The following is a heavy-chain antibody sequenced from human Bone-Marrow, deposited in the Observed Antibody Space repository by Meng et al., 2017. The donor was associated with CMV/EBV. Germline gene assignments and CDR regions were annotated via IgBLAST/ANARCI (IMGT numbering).Heavy chain of an antibody. V-gene: IGHV3-21*01. J-gene: IGHJ5*02. Sequence: GESLKISCAASGFTFSSYSMNWVRQAPGKGLEWVSSISSSSSYIYYADSVKGRFTISRDNAKNSLYLQMNSLRAEDTAVYYCARGPWFDPWGKGTLVTVSS. CDR2: ISSSSSYI. CDR1: GFTFSSYS. CDR3: ARGPWFDP.